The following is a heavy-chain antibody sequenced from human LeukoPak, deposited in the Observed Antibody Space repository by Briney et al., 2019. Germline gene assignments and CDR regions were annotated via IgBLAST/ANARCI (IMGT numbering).Heavy chain of an antibody. CDR3: ARDRDYGDYYFDY. D-gene: IGHD4-17*01. J-gene: IGHJ4*02. CDR1: GFTFSSYG. Sequence: GGSLRLSCAASGFTFSSYGMHWVRQAPGKGLEWVAVIWYDGSNEYYADSVKGRFTISRDNSKNTLYLQMNSLRAEDTAVYYCARDRDYGDYYFDYWGQGTLVTVSS. V-gene: IGHV3-33*01. CDR2: IWYDGSNE.